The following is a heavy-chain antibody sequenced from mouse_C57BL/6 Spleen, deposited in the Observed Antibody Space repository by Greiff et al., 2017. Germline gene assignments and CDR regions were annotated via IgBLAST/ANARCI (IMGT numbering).Heavy chain of an antibody. CDR1: GYTFTSYW. J-gene: IGHJ1*03. D-gene: IGHD1-1*01. CDR3: ARRPHYYGSSYGYFDV. CDR2: INPSNGGT. V-gene: IGHV1-53*01. Sequence: QVQLKQPGTELVKPGASVKLSCKASGYTFTSYWMHWVKQRPGQGLEWIGNINPSNGGTNYNEKFKSKATLTVDKSSSTAYMQLSSLTSEDSAVYYCARRPHYYGSSYGYFDVWGTGTTVTVSS.